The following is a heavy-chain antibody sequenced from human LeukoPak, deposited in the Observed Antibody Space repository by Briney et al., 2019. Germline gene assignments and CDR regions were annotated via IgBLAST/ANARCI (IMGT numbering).Heavy chain of an antibody. D-gene: IGHD3-16*01. V-gene: IGHV4-39*07. CDR1: GGSISNSDYN. J-gene: IGHJ4*02. Sequence: SETLSLTCTVSGGSISNSDYNWGWLRQRPGKGGEGVGSISNNGKTYNNPSLNSLFTISIDTTNNHFSLKLGSVAAADTAVYDCARVVWQTGHSSDLRGDYFDCWGQGTLVTVVS. CDR2: ISNNGKT. CDR3: ARVVWQTGHSSDLRGDYFDC.